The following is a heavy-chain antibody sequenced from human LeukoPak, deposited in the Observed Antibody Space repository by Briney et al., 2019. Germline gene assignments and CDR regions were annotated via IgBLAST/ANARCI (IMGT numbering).Heavy chain of an antibody. CDR1: GYTFTSDY. CDR2: INPSGGST. V-gene: IGHV1-46*01. J-gene: IGHJ4*02. Sequence: ASVWVSSKGSGYTFTSDYMHSVCHAPGQRLEWMGIINPSGGSTSYAQKFQGRGTMTGDTSTSTVYMELSSLRSAATAVYYCARDRSPKVSSSLDSWGQGTLVTVSS. D-gene: IGHD6-6*01. CDR3: ARDRSPKVSSSLDS.